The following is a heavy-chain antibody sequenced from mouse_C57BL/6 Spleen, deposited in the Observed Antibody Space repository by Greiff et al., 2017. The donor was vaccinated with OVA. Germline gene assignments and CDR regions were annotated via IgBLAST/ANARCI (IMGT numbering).Heavy chain of an antibody. CDR2: IYPSDSET. CDR1: GYTFTSYW. D-gene: IGHD1-1*01. V-gene: IGHV1-61*01. J-gene: IGHJ2*01. CDR3: ARTHYYGSSLDY. Sequence: QVQLQQPGAELVRPGSSVKLSCKASGYTFTSYWMDWVKQRPGQGLEWIGNIYPSDSETHYNQKFKDKATLTVDKSSSTAYMQLSSLTSEDSAVYYCARTHYYGSSLDYWGQGTTLKVSS.